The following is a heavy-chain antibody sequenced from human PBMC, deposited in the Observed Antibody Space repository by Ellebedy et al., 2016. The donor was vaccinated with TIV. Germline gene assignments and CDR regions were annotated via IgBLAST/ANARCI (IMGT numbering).Heavy chain of an antibody. Sequence: PGGSLRLSCVGSGFTFSSYWMSWFRQAPGKGLDWVSLIYSGGNTHYADSVKGRFTISRDSSDNTVYLQMNSLRVEDTAVYYCTTGYAQNGQWGQGTLVTVSS. V-gene: IGHV3-66*01. D-gene: IGHD2-8*01. CDR1: GFTFSSYW. CDR2: IYSGGNT. J-gene: IGHJ4*02. CDR3: TTGYAQNGQ.